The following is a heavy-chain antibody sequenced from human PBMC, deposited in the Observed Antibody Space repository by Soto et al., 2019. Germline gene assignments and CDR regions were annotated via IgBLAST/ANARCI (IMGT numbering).Heavy chain of an antibody. J-gene: IGHJ4*02. CDR2: IIPNFGTA. Sequence: QVQLVQSGAEVKKPGSSVKVSCKASGGTFSSYAISWVRQAPGQGLEWMGGIIPNFGTANYAQKFLGRVTITSDESTGTAYMELSSLRSEDTAVYYCAGGPVVLWFGELSIWGQGTLVTVGS. CDR1: GGTFSSYA. CDR3: AGGPVVLWFGELSI. V-gene: IGHV1-69*01. D-gene: IGHD3-10*01.